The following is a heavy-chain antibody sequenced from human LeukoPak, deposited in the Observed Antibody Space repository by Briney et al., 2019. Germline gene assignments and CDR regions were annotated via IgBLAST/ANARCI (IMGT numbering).Heavy chain of an antibody. J-gene: IGHJ5*02. CDR3: AGRGIAHS. V-gene: IGHV3-23*01. D-gene: IGHD6-13*01. Sequence: GGSLRLSCAASGFTFSAYGMTWFRQAPGKGLEWVSAVSHDGGSTSYADSVKGRFTISRDNSKNTLYLQMNSLRAEDTAVYYCAGRGIAHSWGQGTLVTVSS. CDR1: GFTFSAYG. CDR2: VSHDGGST.